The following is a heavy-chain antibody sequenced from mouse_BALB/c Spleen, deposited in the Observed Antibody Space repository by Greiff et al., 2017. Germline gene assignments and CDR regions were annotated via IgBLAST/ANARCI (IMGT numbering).Heavy chain of an antibody. CDR3: ARGGLYDY. J-gene: IGHJ2*01. V-gene: IGHV3-2*02. CDR1: GYSITSDYA. CDR2: ISYSGST. D-gene: IGHD3-1*01. Sequence: EVKLEESGPGLVKPSQSLSLTCTVTGYSITSDYAWNWIRQFPGNKLEWMGYISYSGSTSYNPSLKSRISITRDTSKNQFFLQLNSVTTEDTATYYCARGGLYDYWGQGTTLTVSS.